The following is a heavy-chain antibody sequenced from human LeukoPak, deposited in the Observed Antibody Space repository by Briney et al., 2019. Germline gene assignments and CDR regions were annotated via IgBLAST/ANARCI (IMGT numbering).Heavy chain of an antibody. Sequence: SETLSLTRTVSGGSISSGGYYWSWIRQHPGKGLEWIGYIYYSGSTYYNPSLKSRVTISVDTSKNQFSLKLSSVTAADTAVYYCARDTIFGAEDYWGQGTLVTVSS. V-gene: IGHV4-31*03. CDR1: GGSISSGGYY. J-gene: IGHJ4*02. CDR2: IYYSGST. CDR3: ARDTIFGAEDY. D-gene: IGHD3-3*01.